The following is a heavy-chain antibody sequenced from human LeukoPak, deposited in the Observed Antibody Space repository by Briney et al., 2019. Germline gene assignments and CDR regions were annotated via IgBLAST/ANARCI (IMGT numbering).Heavy chain of an antibody. CDR3: ARRIIVAAAHDAFDI. V-gene: IGHV4-39*01. D-gene: IGHD6-13*01. Sequence: SSETLSLTCTVSGGSIRSTSHSWGWIRQPPGTGLDWIGSIYYSGSTYYNPSLKSRVTMSVDTSKNQFSLKLSSVTAADTAVYFCARRIIVAAAHDAFDIWGQGTMVTVST. CDR1: GGSIRSTSHS. CDR2: IYYSGST. J-gene: IGHJ3*02.